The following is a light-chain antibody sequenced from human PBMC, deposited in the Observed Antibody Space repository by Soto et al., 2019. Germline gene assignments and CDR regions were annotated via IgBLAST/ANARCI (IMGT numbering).Light chain of an antibody. CDR1: QSLDSN. V-gene: IGKV3-11*01. Sequence: EIVMTQSPATLSVFPGERATLSCRASQSLDSNLAWYHQKPGQAPRLLIYDVSKRATGIPARFSGSGSGTDFTLTISSLEPEDFAVYYCQQRTNWRETFGQGTKVDIK. CDR2: DVS. J-gene: IGKJ1*01. CDR3: QQRTNWRET.